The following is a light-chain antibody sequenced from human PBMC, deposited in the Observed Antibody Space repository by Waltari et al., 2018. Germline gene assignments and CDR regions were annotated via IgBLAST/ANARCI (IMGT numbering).Light chain of an antibody. V-gene: IGLV2-8*01. CDR3: YSYAGDNTYV. Sequence: QSALTQPPSASGSPGQSVTISCTGSSSDIGASDSVSWFQQLPGRAPKLLIYQVYNRPSGVPTRCSATKSANTASLTVSGLQAEDEAVYYCYSYAGDNTYVFGSGTEVTVL. J-gene: IGLJ1*01. CDR1: SSDIGASDS. CDR2: QVY.